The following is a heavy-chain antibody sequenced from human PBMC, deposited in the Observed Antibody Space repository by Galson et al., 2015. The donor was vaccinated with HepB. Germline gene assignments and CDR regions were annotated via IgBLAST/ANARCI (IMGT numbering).Heavy chain of an antibody. CDR3: ARESGITIFGVVSGCYFDY. J-gene: IGHJ4*02. V-gene: IGHV1-46*01. CDR2: INPSGGST. CDR1: GYTFTSYY. Sequence: SVKVSCKASGYTFTSYYMHWVRQAPGQGLEWMGIINPSGGSTSYAQKFQGRVTMTRDTSTSTVYMELSSLRSEDTAVYYCARESGITIFGVVSGCYFDYWGQGTLVTVSS. D-gene: IGHD3-3*01.